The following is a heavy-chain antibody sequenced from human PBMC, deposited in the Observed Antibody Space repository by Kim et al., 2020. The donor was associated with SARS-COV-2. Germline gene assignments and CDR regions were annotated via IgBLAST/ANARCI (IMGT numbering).Heavy chain of an antibody. Sequence: GGSLRLSCAASGFTFSSYAMSWVRQAPGKGLEWVSAISGSGGSTYYADSVKGRFTISRDNSKNTLYLQMNSLRAEDTAVYYCAKDLGRSSGWTKDYYFDYWGQGTLVTVSS. CDR3: AKDLGRSSGWTKDYYFDY. CDR1: GFTFSSYA. J-gene: IGHJ4*02. D-gene: IGHD6-19*01. CDR2: ISGSGGST. V-gene: IGHV3-23*01.